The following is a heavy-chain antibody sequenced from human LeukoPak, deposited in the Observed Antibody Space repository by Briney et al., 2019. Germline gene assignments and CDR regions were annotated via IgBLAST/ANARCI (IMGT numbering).Heavy chain of an antibody. D-gene: IGHD3-22*01. J-gene: IGHJ4*02. CDR2: INPNSGGT. CDR1: GYTFTSYY. Sequence: ASVKVSCKASGYTFTSYYMHWVRQAPGQGLEWMGWINPNSGGTNYAQKFQGRVTMTRDTSISTAYMELSRLRSDDTAVYYCARDKGGLYYYDSSGYYPSHFDYWGQGTLVTVSS. V-gene: IGHV1-2*02. CDR3: ARDKGGLYYYDSSGYYPSHFDY.